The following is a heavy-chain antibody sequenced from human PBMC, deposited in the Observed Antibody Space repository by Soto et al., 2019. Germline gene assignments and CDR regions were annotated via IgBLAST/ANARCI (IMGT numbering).Heavy chain of an antibody. Sequence: QLHLVQSGAVVKKPGASVTVSCSASGYPVTAYYMHWVRQAPGRGLEWMGGINPATGAAKYTQTFQGRVTGARDTSTSTVFMELSGLASEATAVFYCARGGGVGVAGSAAFDMWGQGTVVTVSS. D-gene: IGHD3-3*01. J-gene: IGHJ3*02. CDR3: ARGGGVGVAGSAAFDM. CDR2: INPATGAA. V-gene: IGHV1-2*02. CDR1: GYPVTAYY.